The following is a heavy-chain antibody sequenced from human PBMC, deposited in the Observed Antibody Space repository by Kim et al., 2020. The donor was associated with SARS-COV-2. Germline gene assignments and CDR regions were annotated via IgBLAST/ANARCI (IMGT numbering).Heavy chain of an antibody. CDR3: SRDLVRSSSMDV. D-gene: IGHD3-10*02. CDR1: GDSIIGYY. J-gene: IGHJ6*02. Sequence: SETLSLTCTVSGDSIIGYYWNWVRQPPGKGLEWIGYIFYSGTTNYNPSLKSRVTVSLDTSKKQFSLKLNSVTAADTAVYYCSRDLVRSSSMDVWGQGTTV. V-gene: IGHV4-59*13. CDR2: IFYSGTT.